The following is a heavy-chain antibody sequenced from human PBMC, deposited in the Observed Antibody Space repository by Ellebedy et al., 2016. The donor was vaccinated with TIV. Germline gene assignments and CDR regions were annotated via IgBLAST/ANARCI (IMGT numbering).Heavy chain of an antibody. D-gene: IGHD4-17*01. CDR2: FSYTGST. J-gene: IGHJ4*02. V-gene: IGHV4-59*08. CDR1: GASISSYS. CDR3: ARRKVRSGPAFDY. Sequence: MPSETLSLTCTVSGASISSYSWAWIRQPPGIGLASIGYFSYTGSTNYSPSLNSRVSISVDTSKNQFSLKLTSVTAADTAVYYCARRKVRSGPAFDYWGQGTLVTVSS.